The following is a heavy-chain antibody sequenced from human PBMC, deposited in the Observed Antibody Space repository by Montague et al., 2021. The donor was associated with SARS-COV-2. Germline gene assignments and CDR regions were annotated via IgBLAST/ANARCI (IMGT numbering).Heavy chain of an antibody. D-gene: IGHD2-15*01. V-gene: IGHV3-74*01. CDR2: IDRGGTNT. Sequence: SLRLSCAASGFTFNNYWFNWVRQVPGKGLVWVSRIDRGGTNTNXXXPXXXRFXISRDNAKNTLYLQLHSLRVEATALYYCAGAPDSGVGSCNSDSYYGMDVWGQGTTVTVSS. J-gene: IGHJ6*02. CDR1: GFTFNNYW. CDR3: AGAPDSGVGSCNSDSYYGMDV.